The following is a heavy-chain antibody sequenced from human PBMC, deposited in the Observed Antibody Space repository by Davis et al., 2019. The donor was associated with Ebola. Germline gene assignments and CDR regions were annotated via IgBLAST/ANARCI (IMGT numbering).Heavy chain of an antibody. V-gene: IGHV3-7*01. Sequence: GESLKISCAASGFTFSSYWMSWVRQAPGKGLEWVANIKQDGSEKYYVDSVKGRFTISRDNAKNSLYLQMNSLRAEDTAVYYCTRDSYSSGWHPLGYWGQGTLVTVSS. D-gene: IGHD6-19*01. CDR3: TRDSYSSGWHPLGY. J-gene: IGHJ4*02. CDR1: GFTFSSYW. CDR2: IKQDGSEK.